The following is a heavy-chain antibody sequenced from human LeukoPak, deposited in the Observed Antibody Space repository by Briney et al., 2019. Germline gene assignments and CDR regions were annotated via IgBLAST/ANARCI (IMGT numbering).Heavy chain of an antibody. CDR2: IDYTGDT. Sequence: SETLSLTCTVSGGSSSGYYWSWIRQPPGKALEWIAYIDYTGDTNSSPSLKSRVTISVDTSKTWFSLRLNSVDAADTAFYYCPRLPPGLLYFDPGGEGTLVTVS. CDR1: GGSSSGYY. CDR3: PRLPPGLLYFDP. D-gene: IGHD3-9*01. J-gene: IGHJ5*02. V-gene: IGHV4-59*08.